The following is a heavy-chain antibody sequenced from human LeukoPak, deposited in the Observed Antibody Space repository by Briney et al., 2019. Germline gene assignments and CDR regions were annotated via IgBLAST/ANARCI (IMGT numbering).Heavy chain of an antibody. CDR2: IYHSGST. D-gene: IGHD3-3*01. Sequence: SETLSLTCAVSGGSISSSNWWSWVRQPPGKGLEWIGEIYHSGSTNYNPSLKSRVTISVDKSKNQFSLKLNSVTAADTAVYYCASRPYDFWSGYGNWFDPWGQGTLVTVSS. CDR1: GGSISSSNW. J-gene: IGHJ5*02. CDR3: ASRPYDFWSGYGNWFDP. V-gene: IGHV4-4*02.